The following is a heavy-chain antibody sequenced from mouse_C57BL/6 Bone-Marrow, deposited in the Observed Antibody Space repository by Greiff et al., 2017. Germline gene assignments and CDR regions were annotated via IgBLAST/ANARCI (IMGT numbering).Heavy chain of an antibody. CDR3: ARRGTTVVAGFDY. D-gene: IGHD1-1*01. CDR2: IYPGGGYT. CDR1: GYTFTNYW. Sequence: QVHVKQSGAELVRPGTSVKMSCKASGYTFTNYWIGWAKQRPGHGLEWIGDIYPGGGYTNYNEKFKGKATLTADKSSSTAYMQLSSLTSEDSAVYYCARRGTTVVAGFDYWGQGTTLTVSS. V-gene: IGHV1-63*01. J-gene: IGHJ2*01.